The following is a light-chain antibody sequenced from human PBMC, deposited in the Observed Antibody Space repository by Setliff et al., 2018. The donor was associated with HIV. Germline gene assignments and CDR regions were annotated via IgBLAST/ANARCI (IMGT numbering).Light chain of an antibody. CDR2: RNN. V-gene: IGLV1-40*01. J-gene: IGLJ2*01. Sequence: QSALTQPPSVSGAPGQRITISCTGSSSNIGAGYDVHWYQHLPGTAPKLLIYRNNNRPSGVPDRLSGSKSGTSASLATTGLQAEDEADYYCQSYDRNLSVVFGGGTKATVL. CDR1: SSNIGAGYD. CDR3: QSYDRNLSVV.